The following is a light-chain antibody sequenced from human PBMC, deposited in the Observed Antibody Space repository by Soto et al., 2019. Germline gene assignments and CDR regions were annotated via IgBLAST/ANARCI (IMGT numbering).Light chain of an antibody. J-gene: IGKJ4*01. CDR2: GAS. CDR1: QSVGSSY. V-gene: IGKV3-20*01. CDR3: QQYGNTHLT. Sequence: EVVMTQSPATLSLSPGERATLSCRASQSVGSSYLAWYQQKPGQAPRLLIYGASSRATGIPDRFSGSGSGTDFTLTISRLETEDGAVYYCQQYGNTHLTFGGGTKVDIK.